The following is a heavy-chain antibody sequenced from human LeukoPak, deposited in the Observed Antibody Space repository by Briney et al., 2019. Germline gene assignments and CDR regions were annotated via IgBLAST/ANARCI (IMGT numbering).Heavy chain of an antibody. CDR1: GFTFSKYA. CDR2: ITTRGTIT. J-gene: IGHJ4*02. CDR3: AKYISDSGAYYAFDY. D-gene: IGHD3-10*01. Sequence: GGSLRLSCAASGFTFSKYAMTWVRQAPGKGLEWVSAITTRGTITYYADSVKGRFTISRDDSKNTLSLQMDSLSAEDTALYYCAKYISDSGAYYAFDYWGQGTLVTVSS. V-gene: IGHV3-23*01.